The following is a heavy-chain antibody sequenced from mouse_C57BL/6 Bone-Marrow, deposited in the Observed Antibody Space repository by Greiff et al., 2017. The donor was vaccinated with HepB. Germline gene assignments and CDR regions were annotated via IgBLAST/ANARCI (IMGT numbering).Heavy chain of an antibody. CDR3: ARDEESYYYGSSG. V-gene: IGHV3-6*01. D-gene: IGHD1-1*01. Sequence: EVKLLESGPGLVKPSQSLSLTCSVTGYSITSGYYWNWIRQFPGNKLEWMGYISYDGSNNYNPSLKNRIPITRDTSKNQFFLKLNSVTTEDTATYYCARDEESYYYGSSGWGQGTTLTVSS. CDR2: ISYDGSN. CDR1: GYSITSGYY. J-gene: IGHJ2*01.